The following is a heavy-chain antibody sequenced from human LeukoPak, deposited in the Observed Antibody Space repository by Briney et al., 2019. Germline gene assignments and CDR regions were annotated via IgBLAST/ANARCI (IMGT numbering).Heavy chain of an antibody. V-gene: IGHV3-23*01. Sequence: GSLILSCAASGFTFSSYAMSWVRQAPGKGLEWVSAISGSGGSTYYADSVKGRFTISRDNSKNTLYLQMNSLRAEDTAVYYCAKDPLLLYGWNWFDPWGQGTLVTVSS. D-gene: IGHD3-10*01. CDR2: ISGSGGST. CDR3: AKDPLLLYGWNWFDP. CDR1: GFTFSSYA. J-gene: IGHJ5*02.